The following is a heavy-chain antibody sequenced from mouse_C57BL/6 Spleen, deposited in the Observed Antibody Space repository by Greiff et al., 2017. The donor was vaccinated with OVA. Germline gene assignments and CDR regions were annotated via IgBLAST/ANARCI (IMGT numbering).Heavy chain of an antibody. D-gene: IGHD1-1*02. CDR2: ISSGSSTI. CDR3: ARDNYGLYYAMDY. Sequence: EVQLVESGGGLVKPGGSLKLSCAASGFTFSDYGMHWVRQAPEKGLEWVAYISSGSSTIYYADTVKGRFTISRDNAKNTLFLQMTSLRSEDTAMYDCARDNYGLYYAMDYWGQGTSVTVSS. V-gene: IGHV5-17*01. CDR1: GFTFSDYG. J-gene: IGHJ4*01.